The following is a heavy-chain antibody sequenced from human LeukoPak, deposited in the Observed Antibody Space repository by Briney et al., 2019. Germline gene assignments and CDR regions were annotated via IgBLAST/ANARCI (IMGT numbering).Heavy chain of an antibody. Sequence: SVKVSCKASGGTFSSYAISWVRQAPGQGLEWMGRIIPILGIANYAQKFQGRVTITADKSTSTAYMELSSLRSEDTAVYYCARRLDCGDYFDYWGQGTLVTVSS. D-gene: IGHD4-17*01. V-gene: IGHV1-69*04. CDR3: ARRLDCGDYFDY. J-gene: IGHJ4*02. CDR2: IIPILGIA. CDR1: GGTFSSYA.